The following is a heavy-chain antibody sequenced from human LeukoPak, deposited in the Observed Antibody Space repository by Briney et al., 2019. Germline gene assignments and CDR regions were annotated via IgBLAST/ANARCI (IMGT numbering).Heavy chain of an antibody. CDR2: INHSGST. CDR1: GGSISSYY. CDR3: ARRDYDFWSARKYYFDY. V-gene: IGHV4-34*01. D-gene: IGHD3-3*01. Sequence: SETLSLTCTVSGGSISSYYWSWIRQPPGKGLEWIGEINHSGSTNYNPSLKSRVTISVDTSKNQFSLKLSSVTAADTAVYYCARRDYDFWSARKYYFDYWGQGTLVTVSS. J-gene: IGHJ4*02.